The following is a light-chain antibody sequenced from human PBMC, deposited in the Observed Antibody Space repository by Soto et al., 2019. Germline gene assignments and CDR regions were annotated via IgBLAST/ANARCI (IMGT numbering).Light chain of an antibody. V-gene: IGKV1-13*02. J-gene: IGKJ5*01. Sequence: AIQLTQSPSSLSASVGDRVTITCRASQDITSALAWYQQKPGKAPNLLSYAASSLKSGVPSRFSGSGSGTDFTLTISSLQPEDFATYYCQQFNSYVITFGQGTRLETK. CDR3: QQFNSYVIT. CDR1: QDITSA. CDR2: AAS.